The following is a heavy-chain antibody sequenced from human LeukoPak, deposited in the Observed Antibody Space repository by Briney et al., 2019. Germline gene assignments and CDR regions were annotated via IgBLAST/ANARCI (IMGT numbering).Heavy chain of an antibody. CDR2: ISSSGSTI. Sequence: GGSLRLSCAASGFTFSDYYMSWIRQAPGKGLEWVSYISSSGSTIYYADSVKGRFTISRDNAKNSLYLQMNSLRVEDTAVYYCARGRLSTYYYYYYMDVWGKGTTVTVSS. V-gene: IGHV3-11*01. CDR1: GFTFSDYY. CDR3: ARGRLSTYYYYYYMDV. D-gene: IGHD2-21*02. J-gene: IGHJ6*03.